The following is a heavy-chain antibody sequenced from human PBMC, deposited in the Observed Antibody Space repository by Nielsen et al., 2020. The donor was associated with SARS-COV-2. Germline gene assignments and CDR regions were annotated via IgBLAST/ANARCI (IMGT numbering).Heavy chain of an antibody. J-gene: IGHJ4*02. Sequence: GESLKISCAASGFTFSSYAMSWVRQAPGKGLEWVSAISGSGGSTYYADSVKGRFTISRDNSKNTLYLQMNSLRAEDTAVYYCAKEGGIAVPVDYWGQGTLVTVSS. V-gene: IGHV3-23*01. CDR3: AKEGGIAVPVDY. D-gene: IGHD6-19*01. CDR2: ISGSGGST. CDR1: GFTFSSYA.